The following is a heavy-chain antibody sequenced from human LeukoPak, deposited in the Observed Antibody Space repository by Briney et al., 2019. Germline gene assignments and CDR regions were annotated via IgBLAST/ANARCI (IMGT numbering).Heavy chain of an antibody. J-gene: IGHJ3*01. D-gene: IGHD1-26*01. CDR2: IIPIFHRP. CDR1: GGRFKSYG. Sequence: SVKVSYKPIGGRFKSYGFSWVRQAPGQGLEWMGGIIPIFHRPNYAQKFEGRVTITADKSTNTTYLEISSLTSDDTAVYYCARDAQWELRALDVWGRGTMVIVSS. V-gene: IGHV1-69*06. CDR3: ARDAQWELRALDV.